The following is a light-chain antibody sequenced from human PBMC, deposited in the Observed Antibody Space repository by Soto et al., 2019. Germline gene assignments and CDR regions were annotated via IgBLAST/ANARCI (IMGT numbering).Light chain of an antibody. Sequence: GARVTITCRASQAISIWLAWYQQKPGKAPKLLIYDASSLESGVPSRFSGSGSGTEFTLTISSLQPDDFATYYCQQYNSYSQTFGQGTKVEIK. J-gene: IGKJ1*01. CDR1: QAISIW. V-gene: IGKV1-5*01. CDR2: DAS. CDR3: QQYNSYSQT.